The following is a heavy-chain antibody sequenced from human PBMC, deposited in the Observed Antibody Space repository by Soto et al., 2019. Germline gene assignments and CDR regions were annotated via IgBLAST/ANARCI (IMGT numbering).Heavy chain of an antibody. D-gene: IGHD6-19*01. CDR1: GFTFSSHA. J-gene: IGHJ5*01. V-gene: IGHV3-23*01. Sequence: GGSLRLSCAASGFTFSSHAMRWGRPGPGKGLEWVSAISGSGGSTYYADSVKGRFTISRDNSKNTLYLQMNSLRAEDTAVYYCAKDPSMYSSGWFDYWGQGTLVTVSS. CDR2: ISGSGGST. CDR3: AKDPSMYSSGWFDY.